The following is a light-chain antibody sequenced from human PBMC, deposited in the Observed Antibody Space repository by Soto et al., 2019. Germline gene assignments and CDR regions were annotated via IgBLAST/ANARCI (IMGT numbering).Light chain of an antibody. J-gene: IGKJ5*01. CDR1: QSVSSY. V-gene: IGKV3-11*01. Sequence: EIVLTQSPATLSLSPGERATLSCRPSQSVSSYLAWYQQKPGQAPRLLIYDASNRATGIQARFSGSGSGTDFTLTISSLEPEDFAVYYCQQRSNWPSITFGQGTRLEIK. CDR3: QQRSNWPSIT. CDR2: DAS.